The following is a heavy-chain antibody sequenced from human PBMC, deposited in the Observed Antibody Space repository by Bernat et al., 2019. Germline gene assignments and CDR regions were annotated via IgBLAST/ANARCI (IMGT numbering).Heavy chain of an antibody. CDR1: GFTFSSSW. CDR2: IMQDGSEK. Sequence: EVQLVVSGGGLVQPGESLRLSCPASGFTFSSSWMNWVRQAPGKGLEWVANIMQDGSEKSYVDSVKGRFTISRDNDKNSLYLQMNSLRAEDTAVYYCASTGYSSGWHPFVYWGQGTLVTVSS. V-gene: IGHV3-7*03. D-gene: IGHD6-19*01. J-gene: IGHJ4*02. CDR3: ASTGYSSGWHPFVY.